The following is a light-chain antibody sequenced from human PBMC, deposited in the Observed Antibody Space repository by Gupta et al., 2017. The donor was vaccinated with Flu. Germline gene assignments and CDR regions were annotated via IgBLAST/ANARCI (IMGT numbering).Light chain of an antibody. CDR3: TSYTGSSSLLYV. CDR2: EVD. Sequence: QSALTQPASVSGSPGQSITISCTGTSSDVGAYNYVSWYQQHPGKAPKLMIYEVDNRPSGVSNRFSGSKSGNTASLTISGLQAEDEADDYCTSYTGSSSLLYVFGPGTKVTVL. J-gene: IGLJ1*01. CDR1: SSDVGAYNY. V-gene: IGLV2-14*01.